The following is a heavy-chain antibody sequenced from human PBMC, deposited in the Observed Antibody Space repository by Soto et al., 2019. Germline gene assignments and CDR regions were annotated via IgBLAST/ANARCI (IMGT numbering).Heavy chain of an antibody. CDR1: GSSMSSSAYY. J-gene: IGHJ3*02. CDR3: AGQGRPGYCTGGNCYPTFDI. V-gene: IGHV4-39*01. Sequence: QMHLQQSGPGLVKPSETLSLTCTVAGSSMSSSAYYWGWIRQPPGKGLEWIGSVYYTGITDYKSSLESRVSISADTSKNQFSLRLNSLSAADTAIYFCAGQGRPGYCTGGNCYPTFDIWGPGTMVTVSS. D-gene: IGHD2-15*01. CDR2: VYYTGIT.